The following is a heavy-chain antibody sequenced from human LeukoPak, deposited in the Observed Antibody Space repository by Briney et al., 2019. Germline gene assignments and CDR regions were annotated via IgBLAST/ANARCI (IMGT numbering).Heavy chain of an antibody. J-gene: IGHJ4*02. D-gene: IGHD3-10*01. CDR1: GFTFSSYA. CDR2: ISYDGSKE. V-gene: IGHV3-30*04. Sequence: PGGSLRLSCAASGFTFSSYAMSWVRQAPGKGLDWVTFISYDGSKEHYADSAKGRFTISRDNSKKTLYLQMNSLKTEDTAVYYCARKYTTSYYSIDYWGQGTLVTVSS. CDR3: ARKYTTSYYSIDY.